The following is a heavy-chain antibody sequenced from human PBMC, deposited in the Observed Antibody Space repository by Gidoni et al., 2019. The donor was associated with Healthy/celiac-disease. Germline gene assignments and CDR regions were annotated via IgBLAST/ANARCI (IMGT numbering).Heavy chain of an antibody. J-gene: IGHJ6*02. CDR2: ISSSSSYT. CDR3: ARDHYDSIGGYYYGMDV. V-gene: IGHV3-11*06. D-gene: IGHD3-22*01. Sequence: QVQLVESGGGLVKPGGSLRLSCAASGFTFSDCYMSWIRQAPGKGLEWVSYISSSSSYTNYADSVKGRFTISRDNAKNSLYLQMNSLRAEDTAVYYCARDHYDSIGGYYYGMDVWGQGTTVTVSS. CDR1: GFTFSDCY.